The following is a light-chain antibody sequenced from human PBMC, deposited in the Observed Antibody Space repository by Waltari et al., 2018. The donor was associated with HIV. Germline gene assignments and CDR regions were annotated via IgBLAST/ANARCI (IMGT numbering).Light chain of an antibody. V-gene: IGLV2-8*01. Sequence: QSALTQPPSASGSPGQSVTISCTGTSSDIGGYNYVSWYQQHPGKAPKPMIFEVTTRPSGVSDRFSGSKSGNAASLTVSGLQAEDEADYYCISYAGSNNYVFGTGTKVTVL. CDR3: ISYAGSNNYV. J-gene: IGLJ1*01. CDR1: SSDIGGYNY. CDR2: EVT.